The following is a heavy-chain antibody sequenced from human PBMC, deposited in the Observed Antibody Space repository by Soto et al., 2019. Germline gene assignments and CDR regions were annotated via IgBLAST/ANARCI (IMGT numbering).Heavy chain of an antibody. CDR1: GGTFSSYA. J-gene: IGHJ4*02. D-gene: IGHD6-13*01. V-gene: IGHV1-69*01. CDR3: ATLSSSRGICFDY. Sequence: QVQLVQSGAEVKTPGSSVKVSCKASGGTFSSYAISWVRQAPGQGLEWMGGIIPIFGTPHYAQRFQGRVTITADVSTSTAYMDLSSLRCEDAAVYYCATLSSSRGICFDYWGQGTLVTVSS. CDR2: IIPIFGTP.